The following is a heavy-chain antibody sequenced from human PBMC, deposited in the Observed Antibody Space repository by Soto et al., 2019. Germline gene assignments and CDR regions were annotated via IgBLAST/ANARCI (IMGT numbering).Heavy chain of an antibody. CDR3: ARDLDYDGVVYHYESAY. CDR1: GGDFINYG. V-gene: IGHV1-69*01. CDR2: IIPIFRSA. D-gene: IGHD3-22*01. Sequence: QVQLVQSGAEVKKPGSSVKVSCKASGGDFINYGISWVRQAPGQGLEWMGGIIPIFRSANYAQKFQGRVTIAADESTTTAYMEQTTLTSEDTAVYSCARDLDYDGVVYHYESAYWGQGTLVTVSA. J-gene: IGHJ4*02.